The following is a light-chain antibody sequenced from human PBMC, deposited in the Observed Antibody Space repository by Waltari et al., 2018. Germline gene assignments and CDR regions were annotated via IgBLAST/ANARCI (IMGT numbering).Light chain of an antibody. J-gene: IGKJ2*01. CDR3: LQHSSYPYT. Sequence: DIQMTQFPSSLSASVGDRVTMTCRASQDIRKDLAWYQQKPGKAPKRLMYAASSLQSGVPSRFSGSGSGTEFTLTISSLQPEDFATYSCLQHSSYPYTFGQGTKLEIK. CDR1: QDIRKD. CDR2: AAS. V-gene: IGKV1-17*01.